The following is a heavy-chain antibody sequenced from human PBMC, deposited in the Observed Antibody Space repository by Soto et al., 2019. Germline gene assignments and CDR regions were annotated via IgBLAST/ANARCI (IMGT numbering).Heavy chain of an antibody. CDR1: GYSFTSYY. D-gene: IGHD3-3*01. Sequence: GASVKVPCKASGYSFTSYYMHWLRQAPGPGLEWMGIINPSGGSTSYAQKFQGRVTMTRDTSTSTVYMELSSLRSEDTAVYYCASTYYDFWSGYYTGYYYYYGMDVRGQGTTVTVSS. V-gene: IGHV1-46*01. J-gene: IGHJ6*02. CDR2: INPSGGST. CDR3: ASTYYDFWSGYYTGYYYYYGMDV.